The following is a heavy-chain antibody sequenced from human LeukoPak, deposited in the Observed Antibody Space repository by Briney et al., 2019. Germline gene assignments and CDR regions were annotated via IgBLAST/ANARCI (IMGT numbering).Heavy chain of an antibody. CDR3: ARLGVGYSSSFDY. D-gene: IGHD6-6*01. J-gene: IGHJ4*02. Sequence: ASVKVSCKASGYTFTGYYMHWVRQAPGQGLEWMGGIIPIFGTANYAQKFQGRVTITADESTSTAYMELSSLRSEDTAVYYCARLGVGYSSSFDYWGQGTPVTVSS. CDR1: GYTFTGYY. V-gene: IGHV1-69*13. CDR2: IIPIFGTA.